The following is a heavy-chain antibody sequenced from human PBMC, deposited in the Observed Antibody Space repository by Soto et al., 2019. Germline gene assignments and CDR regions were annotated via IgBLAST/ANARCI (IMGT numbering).Heavy chain of an antibody. V-gene: IGHV1-3*01. D-gene: IGHD6-13*01. CDR2: INAANGDT. J-gene: IGHJ5*02. CDR1: GYTFTSYG. CDR3: VRRHVSATGIDWFDP. Sequence: GASVKVSCKASGYTFTSYGIHWVRQAPGQRLEWMGWINAANGDTKYSPKFQGRVTITRDTSASTAYMELSSLRSEDTAVYYCVRRHVSATGIDWFDPWGQGXLVTVHS.